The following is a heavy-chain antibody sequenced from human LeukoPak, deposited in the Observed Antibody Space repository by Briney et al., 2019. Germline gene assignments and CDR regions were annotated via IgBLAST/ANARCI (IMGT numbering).Heavy chain of an antibody. J-gene: IGHJ4*02. V-gene: IGHV3-23*01. CDR2: ISGSGGST. CDR1: GFTFTSYA. D-gene: IGHD3-10*01. CDR3: AKDGLGYYYGSGSYLPFDY. Sequence: GGSLRLSCAASGFTFTSYATNWVRQAPGKGLEWVSAISGSGGSTYYADSVKGRFTISRDNSKNTLYLQMNSLRAEDTAVYYCAKDGLGYYYGSGSYLPFDYWGQGTLATVSS.